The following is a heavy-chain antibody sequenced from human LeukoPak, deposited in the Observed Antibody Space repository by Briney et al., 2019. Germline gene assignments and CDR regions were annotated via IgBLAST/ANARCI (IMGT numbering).Heavy chain of an antibody. CDR2: MIPNSGNT. CDR1: GYTFTSYD. J-gene: IGHJ4*02. CDR3: ARMVDSSGYYPD. V-gene: IGHV1-8*01. Sequence: ASVKVSCKASGYTFTSYDINWVRQATGQGLEWMGWMIPNSGNTGYAQKFQGRVTMTRNTSISTAYMELSSLRSEDTAVYYCARMVDSSGYYPDWGQGTLVTVSS. D-gene: IGHD3-22*01.